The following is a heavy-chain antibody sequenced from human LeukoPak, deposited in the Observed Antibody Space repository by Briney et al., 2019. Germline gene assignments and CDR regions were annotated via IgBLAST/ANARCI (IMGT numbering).Heavy chain of an antibody. D-gene: IGHD2-15*01. CDR1: GFTVSSNY. CDR2: LYSAGST. V-gene: IGHV3-53*01. CDR3: ASGGMGARKFYSDPFHY. Sequence: GGSLRLSCAASGFTVSSNYMRWVRQAPGKGLERVSLLYSAGSTYYADSVKGRFTISRDNSRNTLYLQMNSLRVDDTAVYYCASGGMGARKFYSDPFHYWGQGTLVTVSS. J-gene: IGHJ4*02.